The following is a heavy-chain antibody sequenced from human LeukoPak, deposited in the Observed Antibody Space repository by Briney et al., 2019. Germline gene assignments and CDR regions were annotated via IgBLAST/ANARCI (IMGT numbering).Heavy chain of an antibody. J-gene: IGHJ4*02. V-gene: IGHV1-2*02. Sequence: VKVSCKASGYTFTGYYMHWVRQAPGQGLEWMGWINPNSGGTNYAQKFQGRVTMTRDTSISTAYMELSRLRSDDTAVYYCARWDYGGKPTLGNFDYWGQGTLVTVSS. CDR3: ARWDYGGKPTLGNFDY. CDR1: GYTFTGYY. D-gene: IGHD4-23*01. CDR2: INPNSGGT.